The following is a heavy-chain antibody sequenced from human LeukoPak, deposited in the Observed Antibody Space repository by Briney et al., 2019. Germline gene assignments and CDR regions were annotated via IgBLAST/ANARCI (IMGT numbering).Heavy chain of an antibody. Sequence: GESLKISCKGSGYSFTSYWIGWVRQMPGKGLEWMGIIYPGDSDTRYSPSFQGQVTISADKSISTAYLQWSSLKASDTAMYYCARHFYYGSGPDLQKKRYYYGMDVWGQGTTVTVSS. CDR1: GYSFTSYW. V-gene: IGHV5-51*01. CDR3: ARHFYYGSGPDLQKKRYYYGMDV. CDR2: IYPGDSDT. D-gene: IGHD3-10*01. J-gene: IGHJ6*02.